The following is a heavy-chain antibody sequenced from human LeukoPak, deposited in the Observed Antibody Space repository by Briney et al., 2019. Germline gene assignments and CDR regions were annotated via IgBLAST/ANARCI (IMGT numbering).Heavy chain of an antibody. CDR2: IYPSGTT. CDR1: GASVSTNY. Sequence: SETLSLTCSVSGASVSTNYWSRLRQPAGKGLEWIGRIYPSGTTHYNPSLKSRVTMSVDTTKNQFSLKVTSMTAADTAVYYCADDYGDWGQGTLVTVSS. V-gene: IGHV4-4*07. D-gene: IGHD4-17*01. CDR3: ADDYGD. J-gene: IGHJ4*02.